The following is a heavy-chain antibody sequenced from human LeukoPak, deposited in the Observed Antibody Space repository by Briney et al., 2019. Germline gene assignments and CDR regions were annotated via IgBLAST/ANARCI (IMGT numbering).Heavy chain of an antibody. Sequence: PGGSLRLSCAASGFTFSSYWMHWVRQAPGKGLVWVSRINSDGSSTSYADSVKGRFTISRDNAKNTLYLQMNSLRAKDTAVYYCARNWNAESAFDYWGQGTLVTVSS. CDR3: ARNWNAESAFDY. J-gene: IGHJ4*02. V-gene: IGHV3-74*01. CDR2: INSDGSST. D-gene: IGHD1-1*01. CDR1: GFTFSSYW.